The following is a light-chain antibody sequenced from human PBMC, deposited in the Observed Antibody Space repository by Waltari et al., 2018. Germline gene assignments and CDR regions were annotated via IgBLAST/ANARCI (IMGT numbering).Light chain of an antibody. V-gene: IGKV3-15*01. CDR1: QSVRNN. CDR2: GAS. Sequence: DIVMTQSPATLSVSPGERATLSSRASQSVRNNLVCYQQKPGQAPRPLIYGASTRVTGIPARFSGSGFRTEFTLTISSLQSEDFAVYYCQQYNNWPPWTFGQGTKVAIK. J-gene: IGKJ1*01. CDR3: QQYNNWPPWT.